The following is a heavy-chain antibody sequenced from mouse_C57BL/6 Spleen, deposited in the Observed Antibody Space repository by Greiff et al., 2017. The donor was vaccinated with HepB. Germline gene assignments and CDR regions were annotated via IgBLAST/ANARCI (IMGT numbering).Heavy chain of an antibody. Sequence: EVQRVESGGGLVKPGGSLKLSCAASGFTFSSYAMSWVRQTPEKRLEWVATISDGGSYTYYPDNVKGRFTISRDNAKNNLYLQMSHLKSEDTAMYYCASLGPLYAMDYWGQGTSVTVSS. V-gene: IGHV5-4*01. CDR3: ASLGPLYAMDY. CDR1: GFTFSSYA. J-gene: IGHJ4*01. CDR2: ISDGGSYT. D-gene: IGHD4-1*01.